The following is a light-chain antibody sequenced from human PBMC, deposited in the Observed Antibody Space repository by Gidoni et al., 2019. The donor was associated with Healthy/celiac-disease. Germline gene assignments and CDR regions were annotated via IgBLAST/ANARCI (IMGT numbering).Light chain of an antibody. CDR2: GAS. CDR1: QSVSSSY. V-gene: IGKV3-20*01. CDR3: QQYGRSPYT. J-gene: IGKJ2*01. Sequence: EIVLTHSPGTLSLSPGERATLSCRASQSVSSSYLAGYQQQPGQAPRLLIYGASSRATGIPDRFSGSGSGTDFTLTISRLEPEDFAVYYCQQYGRSPYTFGQGTKLEIK.